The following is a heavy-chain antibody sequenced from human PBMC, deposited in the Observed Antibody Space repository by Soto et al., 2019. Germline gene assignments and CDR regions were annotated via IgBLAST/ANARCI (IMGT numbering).Heavy chain of an antibody. J-gene: IGHJ6*03. CDR2: ISGTGGSI. Sequence: GGSLRLSCASSALPFGTYAMSWVRQAPGKGLEWVAAISGTGGSIFYADSVKGRFTISRDNSKNTLYLQMNSLRAEDTAVYYCAKDGYTGGGNYYYYMDVWGKGTTVTVSS. CDR1: ALPFGTYA. CDR3: AKDGYTGGGNYYYYMDV. V-gene: IGHV3-23*01. D-gene: IGHD2-2*02.